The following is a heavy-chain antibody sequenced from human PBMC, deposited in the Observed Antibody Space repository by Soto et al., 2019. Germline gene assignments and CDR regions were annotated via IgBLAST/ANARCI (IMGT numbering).Heavy chain of an antibody. J-gene: IGHJ4*02. CDR1: GASLMSGSYY. Sequence: SETLSLTCTVSGASLMSGSYYWSWIRQPPGKGLEWIGYISHSGRTNYDPSLKSRLTMSVDTSQNQFSMQLNSVTAADTAVYYCSYGSSFDYWGQGTLVTVSS. D-gene: IGHD3-10*01. CDR3: SYGSSFDY. CDR2: ISHSGRT. V-gene: IGHV4-61*01.